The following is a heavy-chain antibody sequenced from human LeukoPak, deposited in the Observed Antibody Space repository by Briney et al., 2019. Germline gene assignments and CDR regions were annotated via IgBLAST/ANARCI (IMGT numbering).Heavy chain of an antibody. V-gene: IGHV4-39*07. CDR2: IYYSGST. J-gene: IGHJ4*02. Sequence: CXXSGGSISCSSYFWAWIRQPPGKGLEWIGSIYYSGSTYYNPSLKSRVTISVDTSKNQFSLKLSSVNAADTAVDXXXXXXXXXPNTFDYWGQGTLVTVSS. CDR3: XXXXXXXPNTFDY. CDR1: GGSISCSSYF. D-gene: IGHD1/OR15-1a*01.